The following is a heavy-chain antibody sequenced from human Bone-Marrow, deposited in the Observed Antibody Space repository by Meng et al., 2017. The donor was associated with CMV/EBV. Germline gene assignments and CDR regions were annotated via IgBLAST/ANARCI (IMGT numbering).Heavy chain of an antibody. CDR3: ASLYCSSTSCWRWDAFDI. CDR2: IIPIFGTA. CDR1: GYTFTSYG. Sequence: SVKVSCKASGYTFTSYGISWVRQAPGQGLEWMGGIIPIFGTANYAQKFQGRVTITTDESTSTAYMELSSLRSEDTAVYYCASLYCSSTSCWRWDAFDIWGQGTMVTVSS. D-gene: IGHD2-2*01. J-gene: IGHJ3*02. V-gene: IGHV1-69*05.